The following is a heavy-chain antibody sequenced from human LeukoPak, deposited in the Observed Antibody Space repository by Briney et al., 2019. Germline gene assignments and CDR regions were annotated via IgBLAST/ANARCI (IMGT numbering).Heavy chain of an antibody. J-gene: IGHJ4*02. D-gene: IGHD2-15*01. Sequence: GGSLRLSCAASGFTFRNYWMGWVRQAPGKGLEWVADTKPDGSAEYYADSVRGRFTASRDNANNLLYLQMNRLRAEDTAVYYCARDGGLHTNFDYWGQGTLLTVSS. CDR2: TKPDGSAE. V-gene: IGHV3-7*01. CDR3: ARDGGLHTNFDY. CDR1: GFTFRNYW.